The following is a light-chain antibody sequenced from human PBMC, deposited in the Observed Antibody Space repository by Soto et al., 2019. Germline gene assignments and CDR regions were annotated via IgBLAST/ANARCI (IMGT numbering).Light chain of an antibody. CDR2: DAS. CDR3: HQRSSWPWT. J-gene: IGKJ1*01. Sequence: EIVLTQSPATLSLSPGERGTLSCMASESVTDYLAWYQQKPGQAPRLLVYDASTRATGIPARFSGSGSGTDFTLTISSLEPEDFAVYYCHQRSSWPWTFGQGTKV. V-gene: IGKV3-11*01. CDR1: ESVTDY.